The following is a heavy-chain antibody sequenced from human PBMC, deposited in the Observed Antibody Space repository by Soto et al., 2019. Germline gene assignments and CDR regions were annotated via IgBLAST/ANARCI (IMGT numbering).Heavy chain of an antibody. CDR1: GGTFSSYA. D-gene: IGHD5-12*01. CDR2: IIPIFGTA. V-gene: IGHV1-69*06. CDR3: ARDEMATIHGAFDI. J-gene: IGHJ3*02. Sequence: SSVKCSCKASGGTFSSYAISWVRQAPGQGLEWMGGIIPIFGTANYAQKFQGRVTITADKSTSTAYMELSSLRSEDTAVYYCARDEMATIHGAFDIWGKGTMVTVSS.